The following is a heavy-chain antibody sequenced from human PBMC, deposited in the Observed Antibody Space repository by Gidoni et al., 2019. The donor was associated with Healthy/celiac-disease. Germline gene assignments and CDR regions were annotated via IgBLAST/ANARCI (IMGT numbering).Heavy chain of an antibody. CDR1: GGSISSSSYY. V-gene: IGHV4-39*01. Sequence: QLQLQESGPGLVKPSETLSLTCTVSGGSISSSSYYWGWIRQPPGKWLEWIGSIYYRSSTYYNPSLKSRVTISVDTSKNQFSLKLSSVTAADTAVYYCASRHSSSSDPGAFDIWGQGTMVTVSS. CDR2: IYYRSST. J-gene: IGHJ3*02. CDR3: ASRHSSSSDPGAFDI. D-gene: IGHD6-13*01.